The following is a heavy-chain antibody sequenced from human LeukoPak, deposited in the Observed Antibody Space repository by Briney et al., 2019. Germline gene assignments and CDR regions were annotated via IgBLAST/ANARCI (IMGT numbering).Heavy chain of an antibody. Sequence: AGGSLRLSCAASGFTFSTYEMNWVRQAPGKGLEWVSFISSSGSTIYYAESVKGRFTISRDYAKDSLYLRMNSLRVEDTAIYYCARARIFGDFYSYGMDVWGQGTKVTVSS. D-gene: IGHD3-3*01. CDR3: ARARIFGDFYSYGMDV. CDR1: GFTFSTYE. CDR2: ISSSGSTI. J-gene: IGHJ6*02. V-gene: IGHV3-48*03.